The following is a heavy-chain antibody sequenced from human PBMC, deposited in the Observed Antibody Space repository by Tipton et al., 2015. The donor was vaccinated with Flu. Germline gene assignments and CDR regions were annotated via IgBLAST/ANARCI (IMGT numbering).Heavy chain of an antibody. CDR1: GFTFSDYW. J-gene: IGHJ5*01. V-gene: IGHV4-38-2*01. Sequence: QLVQSGGGLVQPGGSLRLSCAASGFTFSDYWMAWIRQPPGKGLEWIASIYYSDNSYYNPSLKSRVTISVDTSKNQFSLRLTSVTAADTAVYYCARRDYSNYVSEPKNWFDSWGQGTLVTVSS. CDR2: IYYSDNS. CDR3: ARRDYSNYVSEPKNWFDS. D-gene: IGHD4-11*01.